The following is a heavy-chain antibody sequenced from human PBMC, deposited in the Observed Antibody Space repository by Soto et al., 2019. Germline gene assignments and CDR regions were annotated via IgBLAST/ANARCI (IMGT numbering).Heavy chain of an antibody. Sequence: PGGSLRLSCAASGFTFSDFAMSWVRKAPGKGLEWVSAISGSGGSTYYADSVKGRFTISRDNSKNTLYLQMNSLRAEDTAVYYCAKAVAAADLYLSYYGMDVWGQGTTVTVSS. CDR1: GFTFSDFA. J-gene: IGHJ6*02. D-gene: IGHD6-13*01. CDR2: ISGSGGST. V-gene: IGHV3-23*01. CDR3: AKAVAAADLYLSYYGMDV.